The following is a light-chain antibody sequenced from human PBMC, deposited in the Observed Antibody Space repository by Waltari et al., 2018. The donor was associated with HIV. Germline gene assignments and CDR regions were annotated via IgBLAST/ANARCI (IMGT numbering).Light chain of an antibody. Sequence: SYELTQPPSVSVSPGQTARITCSGDAFPKQYAYWYQQKAGQAPVLVIYKDSERPSGIPGRFSGSSSGTTVTLTISGVQAEDEADYYCEAADSSLWVFGGGTKLTVL. CDR1: AFPKQY. CDR3: EAADSSLWV. V-gene: IGLV3-25*03. CDR2: KDS. J-gene: IGLJ3*02.